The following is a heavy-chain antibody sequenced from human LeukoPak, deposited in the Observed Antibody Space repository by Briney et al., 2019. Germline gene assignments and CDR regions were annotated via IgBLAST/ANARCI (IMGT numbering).Heavy chain of an antibody. Sequence: SETLSLTCAVYGGSFSGYYWSWIRQPPGKGLEWIGEINHSGSTNYNPSLKSRVTISVDTSKNQFSLKLSSVTAADTAVYYCARVRYDSSGYIYYYMDVWGKGTTVTISS. CDR2: INHSGST. CDR1: GGSFSGYY. J-gene: IGHJ6*03. D-gene: IGHD3-22*01. CDR3: ARVRYDSSGYIYYYMDV. V-gene: IGHV4-34*01.